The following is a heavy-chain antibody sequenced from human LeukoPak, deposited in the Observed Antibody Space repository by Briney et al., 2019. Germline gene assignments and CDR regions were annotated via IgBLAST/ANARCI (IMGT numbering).Heavy chain of an antibody. D-gene: IGHD6-19*01. J-gene: IGHJ4*02. CDR1: GFTFGDYG. Sequence: PGGSLRLSCTASGFTFGDYGLSWFRQAPGKGLEWVGFIRSKAYGGTTEYAASVKGRFTISRDDSKTIAYLQMDSLKTEDTAVYYCTRDRFGSGWSTFDYWGQGTLVTVSS. V-gene: IGHV3-49*03. CDR3: TRDRFGSGWSTFDY. CDR2: IRSKAYGGTT.